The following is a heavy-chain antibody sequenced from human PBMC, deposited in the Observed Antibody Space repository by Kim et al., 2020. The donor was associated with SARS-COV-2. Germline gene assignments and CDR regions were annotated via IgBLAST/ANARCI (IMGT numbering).Heavy chain of an antibody. V-gene: IGHV4-39*01. CDR2: IYYSGST. J-gene: IGHJ4*02. D-gene: IGHD3-22*01. CDR1: GGSISSSSYY. CDR3: ARPTLDSSGYYYPDY. Sequence: SETLSLTCTVSGGSISSSSYYWGWIRQPPGKGLEWIGSIYYSGSTYYNPSLKSRVTISVDTSKNQFSLKLSSVTAADTAVYYCARPTLDSSGYYYPDYWGQGTLVTVSS.